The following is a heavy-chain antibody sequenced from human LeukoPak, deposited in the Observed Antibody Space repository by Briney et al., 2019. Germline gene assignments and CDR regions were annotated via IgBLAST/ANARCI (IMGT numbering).Heavy chain of an antibody. V-gene: IGHV4-34*01. CDR1: GGSFSGYC. CDR2: INHSGST. CDR3: ARGLFYLGYCSGGSCLNWFDP. Sequence: SETLSLTCAVYGGSFSGYCWSWIRQPPGKGLEWIWEINHSGSTNYNPSLKSRVTISVDTSKNQFSLKLSSVTAADTAVYYCARGLFYLGYCSGGSCLNWFDPWGQGTLVTVSS. J-gene: IGHJ5*02. D-gene: IGHD2-15*01.